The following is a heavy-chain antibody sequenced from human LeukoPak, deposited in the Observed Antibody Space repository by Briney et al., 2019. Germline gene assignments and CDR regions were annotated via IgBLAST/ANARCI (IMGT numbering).Heavy chain of an antibody. D-gene: IGHD3-22*01. CDR3: ARARAMIVIDY. Sequence: ASVKVSCKASGGTFSSYAISWVRQAPGQGLEWMGWINPNSGGTNYAQKFQGRVTMTRDTSISTAYMELSRLRSDDTAVYYCARARAMIVIDYWGQGTLVTVSS. V-gene: IGHV1-2*02. CDR1: GGTFSSYA. CDR2: INPNSGGT. J-gene: IGHJ4*02.